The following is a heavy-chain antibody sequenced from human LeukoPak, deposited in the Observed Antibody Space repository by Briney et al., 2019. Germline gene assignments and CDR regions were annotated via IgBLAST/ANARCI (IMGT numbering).Heavy chain of an antibody. CDR1: GFTFSSYS. Sequence: GGSLRLSCAASGFTFSSYSMNWVRQAPGKGLEWVSYISSSSSTIYYADSVKGRFTISRDNAKNSLYLQMNSLRAEDTAVYYCARGVGDPGRWVWFDPWGQGTLVTVSS. D-gene: IGHD4-23*01. CDR2: ISSSSSTI. J-gene: IGHJ5*02. V-gene: IGHV3-48*01. CDR3: ARGVGDPGRWVWFDP.